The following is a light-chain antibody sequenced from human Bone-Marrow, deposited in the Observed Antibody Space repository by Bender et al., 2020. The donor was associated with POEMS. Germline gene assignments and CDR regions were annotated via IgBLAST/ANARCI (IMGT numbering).Light chain of an antibody. CDR1: SSNIESNS. Sequence: QSVLTQPPSESGTPGQTVTISCSGSSSNIESNSVNWYQQFPGTAPKLLIYSNNQRPSGVPDRFSGSKSGTSASLAISGLQSEDEADYYCAAWHDSLNAPVVFGGGTKLTVL. CDR2: SNN. V-gene: IGLV1-44*01. J-gene: IGLJ2*01. CDR3: AAWHDSLNAPVV.